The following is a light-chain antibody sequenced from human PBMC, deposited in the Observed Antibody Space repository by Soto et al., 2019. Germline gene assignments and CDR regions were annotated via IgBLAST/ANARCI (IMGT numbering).Light chain of an antibody. CDR1: SSDVGSYNL. V-gene: IGLV2-23*01. CDR2: EGS. Sequence: QSALTQPASVSGSPGQSITISCTGTSSDVGSYNLVSWYQQHPGKGPKLMIYEGSKRPSGVSNRFSGSKSGNTASLTISGVQAEDEAEYYCCSYAGSSVAFGGGTKLTVL. CDR3: CSYAGSSVA. J-gene: IGLJ2*01.